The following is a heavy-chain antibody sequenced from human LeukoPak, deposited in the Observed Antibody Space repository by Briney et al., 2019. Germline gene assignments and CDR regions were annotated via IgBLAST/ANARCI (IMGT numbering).Heavy chain of an antibody. D-gene: IGHD3-22*01. CDR3: ARDLNDSSGYYYPFYYYYYMDV. CDR2: INPNSGGT. V-gene: IGHV1-2*02. J-gene: IGHJ6*03. CDR1: GYRFTDFY. Sequence: ASVKVSCKPSGYRFTDFYIHWVRQAPGQGLEWMGWINPNSGGTNYAQKFQGRVTMTRDTSISTAYMELSRLRSDDTAVYYCARDLNDSSGYYYPFYYYYYMDVWGKGTTVTVSS.